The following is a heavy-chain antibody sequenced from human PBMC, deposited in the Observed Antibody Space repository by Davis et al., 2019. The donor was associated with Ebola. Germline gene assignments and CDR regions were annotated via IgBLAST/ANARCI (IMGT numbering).Heavy chain of an antibody. D-gene: IGHD2/OR15-2a*01. J-gene: IGHJ6*02. V-gene: IGHV4-39*02. CDR3: ARDERANQSKYRIDRYYYYYGMDV. CDR1: GGSISSSSYY. Sequence: MPSETLSLTCTVSGGSISSSSYYWGWIRQPPGKGLEWIGSIYYSGSTYYNPSLKSRVTISVDTSKNQFSLKLSSVTAADTAVYYCARDERANQSKYRIDRYYYYYGMDVWGQGTTVTVSS. CDR2: IYYSGST.